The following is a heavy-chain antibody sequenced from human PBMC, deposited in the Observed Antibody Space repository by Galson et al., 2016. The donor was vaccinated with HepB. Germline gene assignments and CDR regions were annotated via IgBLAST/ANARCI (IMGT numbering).Heavy chain of an antibody. Sequence: SVKVSCKASGYSFTGYYMHWVRQAPGQGLEWMGMINPSGGSTTYTQKFLGRVTMTRDMSTSTVYMELRSLRSEDTAGYYCARVKWLRSPFDMWGQGTMVTVAS. V-gene: IGHV1-46*03. J-gene: IGHJ3*02. CDR2: INPSGGST. D-gene: IGHD5-12*01. CDR1: GYSFTGYY. CDR3: ARVKWLRSPFDM.